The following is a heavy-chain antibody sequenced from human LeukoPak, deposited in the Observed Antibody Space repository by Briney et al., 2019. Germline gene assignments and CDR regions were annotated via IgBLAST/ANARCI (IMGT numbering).Heavy chain of an antibody. CDR2: IKQDGSEK. V-gene: IGHV3-7*01. Sequence: GGSLRLSCAASGFTLSSYGMSWVRQAPGKGLEWVANIKQDGSEKYYVDSVKGRFTISRDNAKNSLYLQMNSLRAEDTAVYYCAREGLTNSDFDYWGQGTLVTVSS. D-gene: IGHD2-2*01. CDR1: GFTLSSYG. CDR3: AREGLTNSDFDY. J-gene: IGHJ4*02.